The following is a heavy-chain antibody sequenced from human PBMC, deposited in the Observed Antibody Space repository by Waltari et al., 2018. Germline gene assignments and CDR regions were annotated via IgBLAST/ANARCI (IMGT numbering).Heavy chain of an antibody. Sequence: QVQLQESGPGLVKPSETLSLTCTVSGGSVSTYYWSWIRQPPGKGLEWIGVIYHSGRSDYNPYLKSRVTMSVDTSKNQLSLKLSSVTAADTAVFYCARHAADSSGYFYGFDSWGQGTLVTVSS. V-gene: IGHV4-59*08. CDR1: GGSVSTYY. J-gene: IGHJ5*01. CDR3: ARHAADSSGYFYGFDS. D-gene: IGHD3-22*01. CDR2: IYHSGRS.